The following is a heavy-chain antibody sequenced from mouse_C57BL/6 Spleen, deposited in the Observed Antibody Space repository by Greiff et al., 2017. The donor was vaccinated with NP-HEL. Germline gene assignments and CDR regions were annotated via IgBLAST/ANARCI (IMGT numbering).Heavy chain of an antibody. V-gene: IGHV1-15*01. CDR1: GYAFTDYE. J-gene: IGHJ2*01. D-gene: IGHD1-1*01. CDR2: IDPETGGT. Sequence: QVQLQQSGAELVRPGASVTLSCKASGYAFTDYEMHWVKQTPVHGLEWIGAIDPETGGTAYNQKFKGKAILTADKSSSTAYMELRSLTSEDSAVDYCTTGSRGYFDYWGQGTTLTVSS. CDR3: TTGSRGYFDY.